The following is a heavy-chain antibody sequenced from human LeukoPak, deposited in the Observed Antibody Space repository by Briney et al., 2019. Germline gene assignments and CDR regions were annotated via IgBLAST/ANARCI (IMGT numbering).Heavy chain of an antibody. V-gene: IGHV4-61*01. Sequence: SETLSLTCTVSGGSVSSDSYYWSWIRQPPGKKLEWFGYIYNSGNTNYNPSLKSRVTMSVDTSKNQFSLKLSSVTAADTAVYYCARDRYALTFDYWGQGTLVTVSS. CDR2: IYNSGNT. J-gene: IGHJ4*02. D-gene: IGHD3-16*01. CDR3: ARDRYALTFDY. CDR1: GGSVSSDSYY.